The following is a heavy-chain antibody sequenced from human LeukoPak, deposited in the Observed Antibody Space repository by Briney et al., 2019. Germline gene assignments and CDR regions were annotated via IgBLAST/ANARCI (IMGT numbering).Heavy chain of an antibody. V-gene: IGHV4-39*01. CDR3: ARAASTYYYDSSGYYPSFVDY. Sequence: SETLSLTCTVSGGSISSSSYYWGWIRQPPGKGLEWIGSIYYSGSTYYNPSLKSRVTISVDTSKNQFSLKLSSVTAADTAVYYCARAASTYYYDSSGYYPSFVDYWGQGTLVTVSS. J-gene: IGHJ4*02. D-gene: IGHD3-22*01. CDR1: GGSISSSSYY. CDR2: IYYSGST.